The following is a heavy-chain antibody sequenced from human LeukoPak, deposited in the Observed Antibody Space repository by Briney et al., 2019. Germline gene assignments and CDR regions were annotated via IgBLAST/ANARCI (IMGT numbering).Heavy chain of an antibody. V-gene: IGHV4-31*03. CDR3: ARVREITGMEAGGYFDY. D-gene: IGHD1-20*01. Sequence: SETLSLTCTVSGGSISSGGYYWSWIRQHPGKGLEWIGYIYYSGSTYYNPSLKSRVTIAVDTSKNQFSLKLSPVTAADTAVYYCARVREITGMEAGGYFDYWGQGTLVTVSS. J-gene: IGHJ4*02. CDR1: GGSISSGGYY. CDR2: IYYSGST.